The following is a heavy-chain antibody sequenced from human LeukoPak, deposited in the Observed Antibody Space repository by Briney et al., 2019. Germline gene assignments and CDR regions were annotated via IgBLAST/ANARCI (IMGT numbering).Heavy chain of an antibody. V-gene: IGHV3-48*03. CDR2: ISSSGSTI. Sequence: GGSLRLSCAASGFTFSSYEMNWARQAPGEGLEWVSYISSSGSTIYYADSVKGRFTISRDNAKNSLYLQMNSLRAEDTAVYYCARVRYFDWLLLDYWGQGTLVTVSS. CDR3: ARVRYFDWLLLDY. J-gene: IGHJ4*02. CDR1: GFTFSSYE. D-gene: IGHD3-9*01.